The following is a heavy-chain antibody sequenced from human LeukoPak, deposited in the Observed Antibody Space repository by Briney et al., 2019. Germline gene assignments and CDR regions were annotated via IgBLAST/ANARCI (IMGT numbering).Heavy chain of an antibody. D-gene: IGHD1-7*01. V-gene: IGHV3-20*04. Sequence: GGSLRLSCAASGFTFDDYGMSWVRQAPGKGLEWVSGINWNGGSTGYADSVKGRFTISRDNAKNSLYLQMNSLRAEDTALYYCARVGWPTELDHRLVYYFDYWGQGTLVTVSS. CDR1: GFTFDDYG. CDR2: INWNGGST. J-gene: IGHJ4*02. CDR3: ARVGWPTELDHRLVYYFDY.